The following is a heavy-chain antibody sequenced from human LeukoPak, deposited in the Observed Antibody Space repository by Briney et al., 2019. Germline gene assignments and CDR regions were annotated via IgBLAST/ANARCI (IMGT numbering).Heavy chain of an antibody. CDR1: GFTFTSYA. CDR2: ISHDGSNK. CDR3: VGGSGGS. V-gene: IGHV3-30*04. D-gene: IGHD6-19*01. Sequence: GGSLRLSCAASGFTFTSYAMHWVRHAPGKGVEWVSVISHDGSNKYYADSVRGRFTISRDTSKNTLYLQMHSLRADDTAMYYCVGGSGGSWGRGTLVTVS. J-gene: IGHJ5*02.